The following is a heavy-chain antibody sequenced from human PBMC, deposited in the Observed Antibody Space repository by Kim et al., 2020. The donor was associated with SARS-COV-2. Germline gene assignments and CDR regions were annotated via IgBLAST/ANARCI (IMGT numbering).Heavy chain of an antibody. Sequence: GESLKISCKGSGYSFTSYWISWVRQMPGKGLEWMGRIDPSDSYTNYSPSFQGHVTISVDKSISTAYLQWSSLKASDTAMYYCARSPERVPAAMNYWGQGTLVTVSS. CDR1: GYSFTSYW. CDR2: IDPSDSYT. CDR3: ARSPERVPAAMNY. J-gene: IGHJ4*02. D-gene: IGHD2-2*01. V-gene: IGHV5-10-1*01.